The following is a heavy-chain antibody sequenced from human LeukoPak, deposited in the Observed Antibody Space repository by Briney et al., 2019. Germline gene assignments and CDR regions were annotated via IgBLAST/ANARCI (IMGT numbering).Heavy chain of an antibody. Sequence: PSETLSLTCTVSGGSISSGGYYWSWIRQHPGKGLEWIGYIYYSGSTYYNPSLKSRVTISVDTSKNQFSLKLSSVTAADTAVYYCARGCGKAARPGSLWFDPWGQGTLVTVSS. CDR2: IYYSGST. CDR3: ARGCGKAARPGSLWFDP. J-gene: IGHJ5*02. D-gene: IGHD6-6*01. V-gene: IGHV4-31*03. CDR1: GGSISSGGYY.